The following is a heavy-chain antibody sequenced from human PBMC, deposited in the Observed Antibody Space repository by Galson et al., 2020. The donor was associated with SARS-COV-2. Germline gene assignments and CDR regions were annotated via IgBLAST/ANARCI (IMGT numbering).Heavy chain of an antibody. CDR2: IDWDDDK. D-gene: IGHD3-9*01. J-gene: IGHJ5*02. CDR1: GVSVSSGIYY. CDR3: ARTHYDILTGRNWFDP. Sequence: TLSLTCTVSGVSVSSGIYYWSWIRQHPGKALEWLALIDWDDDKYYSTSLKTRLTISKDTSKNQVVLTMTNMDPVDTATYYCARTHYDILTGRNWFDPWGQGTLVTVSS. V-gene: IGHV2-70*01.